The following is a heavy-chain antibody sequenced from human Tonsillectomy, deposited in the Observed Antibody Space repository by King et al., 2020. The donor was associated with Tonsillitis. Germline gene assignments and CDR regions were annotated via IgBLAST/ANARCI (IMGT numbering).Heavy chain of an antibody. CDR2: IYYSGST. Sequence: QLQESGPGLVKPSETLSLICTVSGGSISNGRYYWGWIRQPPGKGLEWIGTIYYSGSTYYNPSLKSRVTVSVDTSKNQFSLKLSSVTAADTAVYYCARREQWLVWVYWGQGTLVTDSS. CDR3: ARREQWLVWVY. V-gene: IGHV4-39*07. CDR1: GGSISNGRYY. D-gene: IGHD6-19*01. J-gene: IGHJ4*02.